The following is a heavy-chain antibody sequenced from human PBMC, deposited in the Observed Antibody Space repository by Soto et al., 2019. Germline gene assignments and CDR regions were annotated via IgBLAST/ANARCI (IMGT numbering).Heavy chain of an antibody. D-gene: IGHD3-3*01. J-gene: IGHJ6*03. CDR3: AHARGDFWSGFVYMDV. V-gene: IGHV4-59*01. Sequence: QVQLQESGPGLVKPSETLSLTCTVSGGSISSYYWSWIRQPPGKGLEWIGYIDYSGSTNYNPSLKSRVTISVDTSKNQFSLKLSSVTAADTAVYYCAHARGDFWSGFVYMDVWGKGTTVTVSS. CDR1: GGSISSYY. CDR2: IDYSGST.